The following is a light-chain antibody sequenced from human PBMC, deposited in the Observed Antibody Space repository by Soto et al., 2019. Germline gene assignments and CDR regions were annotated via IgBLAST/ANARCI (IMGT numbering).Light chain of an antibody. J-gene: IGKJ5*01. CDR3: QQYGSSPPIT. CDR1: QSVSNNY. Sequence: EIVLTQSPGTLSLSPGERATLSCRASQSVSNNYLAWYQQKPGQAPRLLIYGASSRATGIPDRFTGSGSGTDSTLTIARLEPAAYAVYYCQQYGSSPPITFGQGTRLDIK. CDR2: GAS. V-gene: IGKV3-20*01.